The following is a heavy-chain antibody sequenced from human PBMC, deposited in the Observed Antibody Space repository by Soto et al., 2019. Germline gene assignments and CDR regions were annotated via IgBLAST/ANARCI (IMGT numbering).Heavy chain of an antibody. D-gene: IGHD2-21*01. CDR2: ISGSGNST. J-gene: IGHJ4*02. Sequence: EVQVLESGGGLVQPGGSLRLSCAASGFTFSNYAMSWVRQAPGKGLEWVSSISGSGNSTYNADSVKGRLTISRDNSKNTLCRRMNSLRAGDTAVYYCAKDADFGGDCYLHYFDSGGQGALVTVSS. CDR1: GFTFSNYA. CDR3: AKDADFGGDCYLHYFDS. V-gene: IGHV3-23*01.